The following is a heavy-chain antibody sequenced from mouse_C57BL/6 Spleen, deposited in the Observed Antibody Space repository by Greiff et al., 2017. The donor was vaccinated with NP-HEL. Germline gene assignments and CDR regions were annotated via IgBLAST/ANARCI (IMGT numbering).Heavy chain of an antibody. V-gene: IGHV1-82*01. CDR1: GYAFSSSW. CDR2: IYPGDGDT. Sequence: QVQLKQSGPELVKPGASVKISCKASGYAFSSSWMNWVKQRPGKGLEWIGRIYPGDGDTNYNGKFKGKATLTADKSSSTAYMQLSSLTSEDSAVYFCAATGPWFAYWGQGTLVTVSA. J-gene: IGHJ3*01. CDR3: AATGPWFAY. D-gene: IGHD4-1*02.